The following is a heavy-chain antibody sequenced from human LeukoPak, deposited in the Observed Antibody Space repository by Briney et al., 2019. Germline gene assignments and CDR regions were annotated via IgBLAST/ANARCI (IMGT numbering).Heavy chain of an antibody. V-gene: IGHV3-15*01. CDR2: IKTKTDAGTT. Sequence: PGGSLRLSCAASGFTFSNAWMIWVRQAPGKGLEWIGRIKTKTDAGTTDYAAPVKGRFIISRDDSKTTVYLQMNSLKTEDTAVYYCSTCLSRVGTRYFGMDVWGQGTTVTVSS. D-gene: IGHD3-10*01. CDR1: GFTFSNAW. J-gene: IGHJ6*02. CDR3: STCLSRVGTRYFGMDV.